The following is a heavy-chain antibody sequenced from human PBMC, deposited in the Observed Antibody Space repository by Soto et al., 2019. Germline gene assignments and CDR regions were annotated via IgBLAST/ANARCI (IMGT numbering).Heavy chain of an antibody. D-gene: IGHD6-13*01. CDR2: ISNDGSDK. Sequence: ESVGGVVQPGRSLRLSCAASGFTFNNYGMHWVRQAPGKGLEWVATISNDGSDKYYADSVKGRLTISRDNSKNTVYLQMNSLRAEDTALYYCAKDQGIAASHGVDWGQGTMVTVSS. CDR3: AKDQGIAASHGVD. V-gene: IGHV3-30*18. CDR1: GFTFNNYG. J-gene: IGHJ3*01.